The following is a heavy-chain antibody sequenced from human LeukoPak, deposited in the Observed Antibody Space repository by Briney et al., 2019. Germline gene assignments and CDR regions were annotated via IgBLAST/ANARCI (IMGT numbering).Heavy chain of an antibody. J-gene: IGHJ4*02. CDR2: ISGSGGST. V-gene: IGHV3-23*01. Sequence: PGGSLRLSCAASGFTVSSNYMSWVRQAPGKGLEWVSAISGSGGSTYYADSVKGRFTISRDNSKNTLYLQMNSLRAEDTAVYYCAKSTLPYSSGWYVSGQDYWGQGTLVTVSS. CDR1: GFTVSSNY. D-gene: IGHD6-19*01. CDR3: AKSTLPYSSGWYVSGQDY.